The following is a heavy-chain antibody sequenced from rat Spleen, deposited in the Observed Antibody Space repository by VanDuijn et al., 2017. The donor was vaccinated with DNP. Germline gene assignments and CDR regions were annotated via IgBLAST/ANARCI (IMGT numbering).Heavy chain of an antibody. CDR3: ARVGDFHDGVDGDVLDA. J-gene: IGHJ4*01. CDR1: GFSFSDHG. CDR2: ISYDGSST. Sequence: EVQLVESGGGLVQPGRSLKLSCAASGFSFSDHGMAWVRQAPKKGLEWVATISYDGSSTYYRDSVKGRFTISRDNAKSTLYLQMDSLRSEDTATYYCARVGDFHDGVDGDVLDAWGQGTSVTVSS. D-gene: IGHD1-12*02. V-gene: IGHV5-7*01.